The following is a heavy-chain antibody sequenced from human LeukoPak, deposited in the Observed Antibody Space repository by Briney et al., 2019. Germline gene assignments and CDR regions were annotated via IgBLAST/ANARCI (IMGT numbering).Heavy chain of an antibody. J-gene: IGHJ4*02. CDR3: ARPLVGASIVPGSFDY. V-gene: IGHV1-69*01. CDR2: IPPIFGTP. Sequence: SVKVSCKASGGTFSSYAISWVRQAPGQGLEWMGGIPPIFGTPNYAQKFQGRVTLTAHDSTSPAYMALSTLRSEDTAVYYCARPLVGASIVPGSFDYWGQGTLVTVSS. CDR1: GGTFSSYA. D-gene: IGHD1-26*01.